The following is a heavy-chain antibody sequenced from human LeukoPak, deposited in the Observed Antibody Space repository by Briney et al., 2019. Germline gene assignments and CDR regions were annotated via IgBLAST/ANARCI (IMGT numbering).Heavy chain of an antibody. D-gene: IGHD6-19*01. V-gene: IGHV1-69*13. CDR2: IIPVFGSP. CDR3: ASDGPGDSSGWYFDS. Sequence: SVKVSCKASGCTFNNYPISWVRQAPGQGLEWMGRIIPVFGSPNYPQKFQDRVTITADESTSTVYMELSSLRSDDTAVYYCASDGPGDSSGWYFDSWGQGTMVTVSS. CDR1: GCTFNNYP. J-gene: IGHJ4*02.